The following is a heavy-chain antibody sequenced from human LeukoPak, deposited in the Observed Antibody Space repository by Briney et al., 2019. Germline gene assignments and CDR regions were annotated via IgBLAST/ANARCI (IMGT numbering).Heavy chain of an antibody. CDR3: ARLPLFTRDSSSWYEH. CDR2: IYTSGST. V-gene: IGHV4-61*02. CDR1: GGSISSGSYY. Sequence: SETLSLTCTVSGGSISSGSYYWSWIRQPAGKGLEWIGRIYTSGSTNYNPSLKSRVTISIDTSKNQFSPKLSSVTAADTAVYYCARLPLFTRDSSSWYEHWGQGTLVTVSS. D-gene: IGHD6-13*01. J-gene: IGHJ5*02.